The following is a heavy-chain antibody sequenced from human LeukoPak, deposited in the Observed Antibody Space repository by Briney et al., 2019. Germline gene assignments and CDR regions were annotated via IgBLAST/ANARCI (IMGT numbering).Heavy chain of an antibody. CDR2: IYRSGST. V-gene: IGHV4-38-2*02. D-gene: IGHD3-10*01. J-gene: IGHJ4*02. CDR3: AGSDGSY. Sequence: SETLSLTCTVSGYSISSAYYWGWIRQPPGKGLEWIGSIYRSGSTYYNPSLKSRVIISVDTSKNQFALTLSSVTAADTAVYYCAGSDGSYWGQGTLVTVSS. CDR1: GYSISSAYY.